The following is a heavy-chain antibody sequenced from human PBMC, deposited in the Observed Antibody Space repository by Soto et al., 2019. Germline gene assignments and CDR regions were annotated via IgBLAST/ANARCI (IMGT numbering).Heavy chain of an antibody. CDR3: ARVVVGSRLSLDY. J-gene: IGHJ4*02. CDR1: GGTFSSYT. V-gene: IGHV1-69*01. CDR2: ISPIFGTP. Sequence: QVQLVQSGAEVKKPGSSVTVSCKASGGTFSSYTISWVRQAPGQGLEWMAGISPIFGTPIYAQKFQDRVTIAADDSTMTAYKEMNSLTSEDTAVYYCARVVVGSRLSLDYWGQGTLVTISS. D-gene: IGHD1-26*01.